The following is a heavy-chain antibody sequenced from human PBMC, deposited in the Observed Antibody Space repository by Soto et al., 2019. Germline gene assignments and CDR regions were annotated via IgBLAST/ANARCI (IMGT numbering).Heavy chain of an antibody. Sequence: QVQLVQSGAEVKKPGASVKVSGKATGYTFTTYDINWVRQAPGQGLEWMGWMNPNSGDTGYAQKFQGRVTMTRDTSISTAYMELSTLTSEDTAVYYCVRGLEWLRNYWGQGTLVTVSS. CDR3: VRGLEWLRNY. CDR1: GYTFTTYD. J-gene: IGHJ4*02. V-gene: IGHV1-8*01. D-gene: IGHD5-12*01. CDR2: MNPNSGDT.